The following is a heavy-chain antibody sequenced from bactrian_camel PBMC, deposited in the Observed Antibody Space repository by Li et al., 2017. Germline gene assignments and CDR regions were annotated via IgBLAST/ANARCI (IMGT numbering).Heavy chain of an antibody. CDR1: GFTNRNYH. J-gene: IGHJ4*01. Sequence: QVQLVESGGGLVQPGGSLRLSCAASGFTNRNYHMSWVRQAPEKGLEWVSSIYNGDSSTSSSVKGRFTISRNNAKNTLYLQLNSLKTEDTGMYYCTRGGSADLRRDFSQGTQVTVS. V-gene: IGHV3-2*01. D-gene: IGHD4*01. CDR2: IYNGDSST.